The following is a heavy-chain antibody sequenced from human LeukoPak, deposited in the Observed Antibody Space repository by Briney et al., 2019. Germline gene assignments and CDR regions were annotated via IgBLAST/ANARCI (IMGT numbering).Heavy chain of an antibody. CDR1: GFTFSRYS. D-gene: IGHD2-15*01. Sequence: GGSLRLSCAASGFTFSRYSMNWVRQAPGKGLEWVSSISSSNSYIYYADSVKGRFTISRDNAENSPYLQMNSLRAEDTAVYYCARDVRNYCSGGSCYSSDYWGQGTLVTVSS. CDR2: ISSSNSYI. V-gene: IGHV3-21*01. J-gene: IGHJ4*02. CDR3: ARDVRNYCSGGSCYSSDY.